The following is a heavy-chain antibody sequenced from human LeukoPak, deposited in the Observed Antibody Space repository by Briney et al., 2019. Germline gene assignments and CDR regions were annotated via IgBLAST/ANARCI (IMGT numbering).Heavy chain of an antibody. Sequence: ASVKVSCKASGYTFTGYYMHWVRQAPGQGLEWMGWINPNSGGTNYAQKFQGRVTMTRDTSISTAHMELRRLTYDDTAVYYCARGGGRRDGYNPLDYWGQGTLVTVSS. D-gene: IGHD5-24*01. CDR1: GYTFTGYY. V-gene: IGHV1-2*02. CDR3: ARGGGRRDGYNPLDY. J-gene: IGHJ4*02. CDR2: INPNSGGT.